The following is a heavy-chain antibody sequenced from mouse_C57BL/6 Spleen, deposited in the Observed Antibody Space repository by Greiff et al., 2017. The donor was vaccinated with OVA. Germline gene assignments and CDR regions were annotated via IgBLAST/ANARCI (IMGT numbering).Heavy chain of an antibody. CDR3: ARLGGYLDY. D-gene: IGHD4-1*01. CDR1: GYTFTDYY. Sequence: EVQLQQSGPELVKPGASVKISCKASGYTFTDYYMNWVKQSHGKSLEWIGDINPNNGGTSYNQKFKGKATLTVDKSSSTAYMELRSLTSEAAAVYYCARLGGYLDYWGQGTTLTVSS. CDR2: INPNNGGT. V-gene: IGHV1-26*01. J-gene: IGHJ2*01.